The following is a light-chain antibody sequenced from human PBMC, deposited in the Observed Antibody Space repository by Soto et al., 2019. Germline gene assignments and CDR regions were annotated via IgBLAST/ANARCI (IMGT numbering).Light chain of an antibody. V-gene: IGLV1-47*02. CDR2: LGD. CDR3: AAWDDNLNAYV. Sequence: QAVVTQPPSASSTPGQTVTISCSGSTSNIGTFYVYLYQHLPGTAPKLLIYLGDQRASGVSDRFSGSKSGTSASLAINGLRSDDEADYYCAAWDDNLNAYVFGIGTKVTV. CDR1: TSNIGTFY. J-gene: IGLJ1*01.